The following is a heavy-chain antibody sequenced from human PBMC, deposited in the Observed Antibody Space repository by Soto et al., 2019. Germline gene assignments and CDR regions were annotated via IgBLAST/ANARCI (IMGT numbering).Heavy chain of an antibody. V-gene: IGHV3-7*01. CDR3: ARLSTSAGRRDLAC. CDR2: MNQDGSES. CDR1: GFSLSSYW. J-gene: IGHJ4*02. Sequence: ESGGGLVQPGGSLRLSCAVSGFSLSSYWMSWVRQAPGKGLEWVANMNQDGSESDYVGSVKGRFTFTRDNAKNSLYLQMNSLRAEDTAVYYCARLSTSAGRRDLACWGQGTLVTVSS.